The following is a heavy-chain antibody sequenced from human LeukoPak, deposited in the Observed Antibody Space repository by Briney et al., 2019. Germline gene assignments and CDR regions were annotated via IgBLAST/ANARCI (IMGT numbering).Heavy chain of an antibody. CDR2: INQDGSEK. Sequence: GGSLRLSCTASRFIFSNYWMSWVRQAPGKGLEWVANINQDGSEKYYVDSVKGRFTISRDNAKNSLYLQMNSLRAEDTAVYYCARDEYNWNVDAFDIWGQGTVVTVSS. D-gene: IGHD1-20*01. CDR3: ARDEYNWNVDAFDI. V-gene: IGHV3-7*01. J-gene: IGHJ3*02. CDR1: RFIFSNYW.